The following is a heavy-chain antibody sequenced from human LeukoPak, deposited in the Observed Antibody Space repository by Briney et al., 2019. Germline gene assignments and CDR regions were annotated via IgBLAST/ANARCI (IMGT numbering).Heavy chain of an antibody. J-gene: IGHJ6*02. CDR1: GFTLSSYG. CDR2: ISNGGDTI. Sequence: GGSLRLSCAASGFTLSSYGMNWVRQAPGKGLEWVSFISNGGDTIHYADSVKGRFTISRDNAKNSLHLQMNSLRAEDTAVYYCARDLSGSYSFYYYGLDVWGQGTLVTVSS. CDR3: ARDLSGSYSFYYYGLDV. V-gene: IGHV3-48*03. D-gene: IGHD1-26*01.